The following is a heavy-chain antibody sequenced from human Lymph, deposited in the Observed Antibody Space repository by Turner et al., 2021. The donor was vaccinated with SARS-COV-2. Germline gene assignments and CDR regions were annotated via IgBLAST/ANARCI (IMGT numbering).Heavy chain of an antibody. D-gene: IGHD5-12*01. CDR2: ISYSGST. V-gene: IGHV4-39*02. Sequence: QLQLPESGPGLVKPSETRSPTCTVSGGSISSSSYYWGWIRQPQGKGLEWIGSISYSGSTYHNPSIKSRVTISVDTSKNHFSLKLSSVTAADTALYYCAIRRWLRGPIDYWGQGTLVTVSS. CDR3: AIRRWLRGPIDY. J-gene: IGHJ4*02. CDR1: GGSISSSSYY.